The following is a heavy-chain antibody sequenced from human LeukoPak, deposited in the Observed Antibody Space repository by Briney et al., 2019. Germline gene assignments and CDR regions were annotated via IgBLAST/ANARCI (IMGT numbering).Heavy chain of an antibody. CDR3: ARAPPRSSGDREELFDY. CDR1: GGSISTSNYY. Sequence: PSETLSLTCTVSGGSISTSNYYWGWIRQPPGKGLEWIGNIFYSGSTYYSPSLRSRVTISLDTSRNQFSLKLSSVTAADTAVYYCARAPPRSSGDREELFDYWGQGTLVTVSS. V-gene: IGHV4-39*07. J-gene: IGHJ4*02. D-gene: IGHD6-19*01. CDR2: IFYSGST.